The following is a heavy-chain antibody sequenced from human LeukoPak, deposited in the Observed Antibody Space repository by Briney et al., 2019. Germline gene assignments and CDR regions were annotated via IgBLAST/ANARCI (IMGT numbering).Heavy chain of an antibody. Sequence: PSETLSLTCTVSGVSISSSSYYWSWIRQPPGKGLEWIGYIYYSGSTNYNPSLKSRVTISVDTSKNQFSLKLSSVTAADTAVYYCARETYGSGSYGGAFDIWGQGTMVTVSS. CDR3: ARETYGSGSYGGAFDI. CDR1: GVSISSSSYY. V-gene: IGHV4-61*01. D-gene: IGHD3-10*01. CDR2: IYYSGST. J-gene: IGHJ3*02.